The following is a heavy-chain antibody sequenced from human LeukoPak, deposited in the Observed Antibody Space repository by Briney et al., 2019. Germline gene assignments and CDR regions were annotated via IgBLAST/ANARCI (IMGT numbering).Heavy chain of an antibody. CDR1: GGTLSSYG. J-gene: IGHJ4*02. CDR3: ARGGYSSAEQEFDY. V-gene: IGHV1-18*01. CDR2: ISAYNGNT. D-gene: IGHD5-18*01. Sequence: ASVKVSCKASGGTLSSYGISWVRQAPGQGLEWMGWISAYNGNTNYAQKLQGRVTMTTDTSTSTAYMELRSLRSDDTAVYYCARGGYSSAEQEFDYWGQGTLVTVSS.